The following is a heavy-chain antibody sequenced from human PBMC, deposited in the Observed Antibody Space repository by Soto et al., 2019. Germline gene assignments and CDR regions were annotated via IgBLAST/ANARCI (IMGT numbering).Heavy chain of an antibody. CDR1: GFTFGSYW. CDR2: MKQDGSEK. V-gene: IGHV3-7*04. Sequence: GGSLRLSCAASGFTFGSYWMGWVRQAPGKGLEWVANMKQDGSEKYYLDSVKGRFTISRDNAKNSLFLQMNSLRAEDTAVYYCAGGVYELDPWGQGTLVTVSS. CDR3: AGGVYELDP. J-gene: IGHJ5*02. D-gene: IGHD3-16*01.